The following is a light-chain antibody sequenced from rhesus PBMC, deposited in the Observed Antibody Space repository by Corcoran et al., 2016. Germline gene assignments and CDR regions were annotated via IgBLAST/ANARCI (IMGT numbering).Light chain of an antibody. CDR3: LQYNSAPYS. V-gene: IGKV1S21*01. Sequence: DIQMTQSPSSLSASVGDRVTITCRASQDISNFLSWYQQKPGKAPKLLIYDVSTLQSGVPSRFSGSGSWTECTLTITSLQPEDVATYYCLQYNSAPYSFGQGSKVDIK. J-gene: IGKJ2*01. CDR1: QDISNF. CDR2: DVS.